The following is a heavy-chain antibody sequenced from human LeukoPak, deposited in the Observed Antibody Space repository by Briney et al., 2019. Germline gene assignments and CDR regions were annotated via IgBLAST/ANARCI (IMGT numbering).Heavy chain of an antibody. J-gene: IGHJ4*02. D-gene: IGHD3-10*01. CDR2: ISAYDGNT. CDR3: ARDQGVYYYGSGSSYFDY. Sequence: ASVKVSCKASGLTFTNYGITWVRQAPGQGLEWVGWISAYDGNTNYAQKFQGRVTMTTDTSTNTAYMELRSLRSDDTAVYYCARDQGVYYYGSGSSYFDYWGQGTLVTVSS. V-gene: IGHV1-18*01. CDR1: GLTFTNYG.